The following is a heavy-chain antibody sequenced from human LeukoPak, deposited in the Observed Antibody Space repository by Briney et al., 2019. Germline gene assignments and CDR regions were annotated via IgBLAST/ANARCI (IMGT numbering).Heavy chain of an antibody. CDR3: ARWYYYDSSGGEAFDI. V-gene: IGHV4-38-2*02. D-gene: IGHD3-22*01. CDR2: VYHTGST. CDR1: GYSISSDCY. J-gene: IGHJ3*02. Sequence: PSETLSLTCIVSGYSISSDCYWGWIRQPPGKGLEWIGSVYHTGSTYYNPSLKSRVTISADTSKNQFSLKLSSVTAADTAVYYCARWYYYDSSGGEAFDIWGQGTMVTVSS.